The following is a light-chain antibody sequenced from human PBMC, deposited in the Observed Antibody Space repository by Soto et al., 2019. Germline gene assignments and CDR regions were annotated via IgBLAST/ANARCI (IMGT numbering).Light chain of an antibody. CDR3: SSYTRISPPWV. J-gene: IGLJ3*02. Sequence: QSALTQPASVSGSPGQSITISCTGTSSDVGGYNYVSWYQQHPGKAPKLMIYEVSNRPPGVSNRFSGSKSGNTASLTISGLQAEDEADYYCSSYTRISPPWVFGGGTKLTVL. V-gene: IGLV2-14*01. CDR1: SSDVGGYNY. CDR2: EVS.